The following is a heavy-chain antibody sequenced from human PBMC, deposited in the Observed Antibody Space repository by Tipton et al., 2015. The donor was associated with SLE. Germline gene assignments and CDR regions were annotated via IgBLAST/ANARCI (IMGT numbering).Heavy chain of an antibody. CDR2: ISYDGSNK. D-gene: IGHD3-9*01. Sequence: SLRLSCVASGFPFSSYWMSWVRQAPGRGLEWVAVISYDGSNKYYADSVKGRFTISRDNSKNTLYLQMNSLRAEDTAMYYCARDAGTFYDILTGNGYFDYWGQGTLVTVSS. CDR3: ARDAGTFYDILTGNGYFDY. J-gene: IGHJ4*02. CDR1: GFPFSSYW. V-gene: IGHV3-30*03.